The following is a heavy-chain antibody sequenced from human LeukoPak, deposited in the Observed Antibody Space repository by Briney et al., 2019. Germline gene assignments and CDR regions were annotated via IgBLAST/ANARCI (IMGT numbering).Heavy chain of an antibody. J-gene: IGHJ3*02. CDR1: GFTFSSNA. D-gene: IGHD3-22*01. V-gene: IGHV3-23*01. CDR3: ARDFHRRYYDSSGYNAFDI. Sequence: GGSLRLPCAASGFTFSSNAMTWVRQAPGKGLEWVSAIHGSDDNTHYADSVKGRFTISRDKSKNTLYLQMNSLRAEDTAVYYCARDFHRRYYDSSGYNAFDIWGQGTMVTVSS. CDR2: IHGSDDNT.